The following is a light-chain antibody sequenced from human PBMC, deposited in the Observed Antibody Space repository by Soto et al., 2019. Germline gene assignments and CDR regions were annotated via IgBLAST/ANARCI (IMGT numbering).Light chain of an antibody. J-gene: IGKJ1*01. CDR1: QTVGTN. Sequence: EIVMTQSPVTLSVSPGERATLSCRASQTVGTNLAWYQQKPGKSPTLLIYGASTRATGIPARFSGSGSGTEIILSITNRQSEDFAVYYCQQYTKGPPGWTFGRGTKVEIK. CDR3: QQYTKGPPGWT. CDR2: GAS. V-gene: IGKV3-15*01.